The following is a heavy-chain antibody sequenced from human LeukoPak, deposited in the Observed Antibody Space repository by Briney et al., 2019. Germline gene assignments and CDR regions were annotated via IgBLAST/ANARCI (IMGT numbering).Heavy chain of an antibody. J-gene: IGHJ5*02. V-gene: IGHV3-30*18. CDR2: ISHDGNSK. CDR1: GFTFSGFA. D-gene: IGHD4/OR15-4a*01. CDR3: AKYSYTAHYYQGGWLDP. Sequence: GGSLRLSCEGSGFTFSGFAMNWVRQAPGKGLEWVAVISHDGNSKDCTNSVKGRFTISRDNSKNTVYLQMNSLRPDDTAVYYCAKYSYTAHYYQGGWLDPWGQGTLVTVSS.